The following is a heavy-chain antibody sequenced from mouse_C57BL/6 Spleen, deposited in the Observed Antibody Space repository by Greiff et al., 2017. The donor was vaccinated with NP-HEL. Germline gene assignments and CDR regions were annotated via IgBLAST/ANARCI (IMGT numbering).Heavy chain of an antibody. CDR2: INYDGSN. D-gene: IGHD2-5*01. Sequence: ESGPGLVKPSQSLSLTCSVTGYSITSGYYWNWIRQFPGNKLEWMGYINYDGSNNYNPSLKNRISITRDTSKNQFFLKLNSVTTEDTATYYCARDRGYSNYFFAYWGQGTLVTVSA. V-gene: IGHV3-6*01. J-gene: IGHJ3*01. CDR3: ARDRGYSNYFFAY. CDR1: GYSITSGYY.